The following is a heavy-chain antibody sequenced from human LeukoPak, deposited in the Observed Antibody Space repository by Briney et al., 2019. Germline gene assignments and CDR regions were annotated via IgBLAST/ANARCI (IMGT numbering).Heavy chain of an antibody. CDR2: ISWNSGSI. D-gene: IGHD3-22*01. J-gene: IGHJ5*02. CDR3: ARDLGQYYDTSDNWFDP. Sequence: PGGSLTLSCAASAFTFDDYAMHWVRHAPGKGLEWVSGISWNSGSIGYADSVKGRFTISRDNAKNTLNLQMNSLRAEDTAVYYCARDLGQYYDTSDNWFDPWGQGTLVTVSS. V-gene: IGHV3-9*01. CDR1: AFTFDDYA.